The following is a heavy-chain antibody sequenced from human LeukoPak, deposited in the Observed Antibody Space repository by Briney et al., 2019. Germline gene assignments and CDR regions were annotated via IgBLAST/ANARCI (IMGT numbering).Heavy chain of an antibody. CDR3: ARALSGDYYGSGGFDF. J-gene: IGHJ4*02. V-gene: IGHV4-31*03. D-gene: IGHD3-22*01. CDR1: GGSISSGGYY. Sequence: SQTLSLTCTVSGGSISSGGYYWSWIRQHPGKGLEWIGYTYYSGSTYYNPSLRSRVTISVDTSKNQLSLKLSSVTAADTAVYYCARALSGDYYGSGGFDFWGQGTLVTVSS. CDR2: TYYSGST.